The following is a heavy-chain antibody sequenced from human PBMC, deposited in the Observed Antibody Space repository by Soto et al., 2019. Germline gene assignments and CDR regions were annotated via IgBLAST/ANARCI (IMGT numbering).Heavy chain of an antibody. J-gene: IGHJ4*02. V-gene: IGHV1-69*13. CDR2: ITPIFGTA. D-gene: IGHD3-10*01. CDR3: ARSREPYYGSGSYYNGFDY. CDR1: GGTFSSYA. Sequence: SVKVSCKASGGTFSSYAISWVRQAPGQGLEWMGGITPIFGTANYAQKFQGRVTIAADESTSTAYMELSSLRSEDTAVYYCARSREPYYGSGSYYNGFDYWGQGTLVTVS.